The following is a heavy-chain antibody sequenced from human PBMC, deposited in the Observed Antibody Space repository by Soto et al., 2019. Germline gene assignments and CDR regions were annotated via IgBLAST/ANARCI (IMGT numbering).Heavy chain of an antibody. V-gene: IGHV3-23*01. Sequence: EVQLLESGGGLVQPGGSLRLSCAASGFTFSSYAMSGVRQAPGRGLEWVSVISGSGGYTYYADSVKGRFTISRDNSKHTLYLQMNSLRAEDTAVYYCAKWTVVVVAATRGGYFDYWGQGTLVPVSS. J-gene: IGHJ4*02. CDR1: GFTFSSYA. D-gene: IGHD2-15*01. CDR2: ISGSGGYT. CDR3: AKWTVVVVAATRGGYFDY.